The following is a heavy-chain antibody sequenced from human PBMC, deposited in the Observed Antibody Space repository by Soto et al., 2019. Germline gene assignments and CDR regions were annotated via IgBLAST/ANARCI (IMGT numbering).Heavy chain of an antibody. J-gene: IGHJ6*02. CDR1: GYTFTSYG. V-gene: IGHV1-18*01. Sequence: ASVKVSCKASGYTFTSYGISWVRQAPGQGLEWMGWISAYNGNTNYAQKLQGRVTMTTDTSTSTAYMELRGLRSDDTAVYYCARQVVITANYYYYGMDVWGQGTTVTVSS. CDR3: ARQVVITANYYYYGMDV. D-gene: IGHD3-22*01. CDR2: ISAYNGNT.